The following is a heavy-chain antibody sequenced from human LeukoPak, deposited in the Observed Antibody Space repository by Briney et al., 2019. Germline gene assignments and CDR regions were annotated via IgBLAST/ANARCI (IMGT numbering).Heavy chain of an antibody. CDR2: IRSKANSYAT. V-gene: IGHV3-73*01. CDR1: GFTFSGSA. D-gene: IGHD2-21*01. CDR3: ARGPSENNYLWMDY. Sequence: GGSLRLSCAASGFTFSGSAMHRVRQASGKGLEWVGRIRSKANSYATAYAASVKGRFTISRDDSKNTAYLQMNSLRADDTAVYYCARGPSENNYLWMDYWGQGTLVTVSS. J-gene: IGHJ4*02.